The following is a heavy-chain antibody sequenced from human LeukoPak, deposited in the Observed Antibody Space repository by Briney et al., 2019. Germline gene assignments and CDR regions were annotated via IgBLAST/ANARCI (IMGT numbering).Heavy chain of an antibody. D-gene: IGHD5-12*01. Sequence: GGSLRLSCAASGFTFSNSWMNWVRQAPGKGLEWVALISSDGNDKLYGDSVKGRFTISRDDSKSTLYLQMNSLRAEDTAVYYCTTKVIRGNSGDDYDDWGQGTLVTVSS. J-gene: IGHJ4*02. CDR3: TTKVIRGNSGDDYDD. V-gene: IGHV3-30*03. CDR1: GFTFSNSW. CDR2: ISSDGNDK.